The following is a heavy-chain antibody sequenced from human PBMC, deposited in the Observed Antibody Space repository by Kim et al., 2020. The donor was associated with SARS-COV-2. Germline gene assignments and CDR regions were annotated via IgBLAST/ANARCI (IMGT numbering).Heavy chain of an antibody. V-gene: IGHV3-21*01. J-gene: IGHJ6*02. CDR3: ARERTVLRYFDGRVGAEPHGMDV. CDR1: GFTFSSYS. D-gene: IGHD3-9*01. CDR2: ISSSSSYI. Sequence: GGSLRLSCAASGFTFSSYSMNWVRQAPGKGLEWVSSISSSSSYIYYADSVKGRFTISRDNAKNSLYLQMNSLRAEDTAVYYCARERTVLRYFDGRVGAEPHGMDVLCQGPTVAVSS.